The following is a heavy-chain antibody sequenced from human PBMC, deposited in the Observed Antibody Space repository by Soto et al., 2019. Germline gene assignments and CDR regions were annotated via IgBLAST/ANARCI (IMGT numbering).Heavy chain of an antibody. CDR2: INPNSGGT. CDR1: GYTFTGYY. J-gene: IGHJ6*03. V-gene: IGHV1-2*04. D-gene: IGHD6-6*01. CDR3: ARGRAARPRFRYYYYYMDV. Sequence: ASVKVSCKASGYTFTGYYMHWVRQAPGQGLEWMGWINPNSGGTNYAQKFQGWVTMTRDTSISTAYMELSRLRSDDTAVYYCARGRAARPRFRYYYYYMDVWGKGTTVTVSS.